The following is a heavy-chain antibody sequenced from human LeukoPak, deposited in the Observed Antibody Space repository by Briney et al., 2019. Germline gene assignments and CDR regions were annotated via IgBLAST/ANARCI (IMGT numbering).Heavy chain of an antibody. D-gene: IGHD6-19*01. J-gene: IGHJ3*02. CDR3: ARHKYSSGWPPEGAFDI. CDR1: GDSISTSSYY. V-gene: IGHV4-39*01. Sequence: SETLSLTCSVSGDSISTSSYYWDWIRQPPGKGLEWIGSIYYSGSTYYNSSLKSRVTISVDTSKNQFSLKLSSVTAADTAVYYCARHKYSSGWPPEGAFDIWGQGTMVTVSS. CDR2: IYYSGST.